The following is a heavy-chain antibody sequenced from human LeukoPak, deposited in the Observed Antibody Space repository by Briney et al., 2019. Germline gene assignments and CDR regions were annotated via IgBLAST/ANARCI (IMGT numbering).Heavy chain of an antibody. CDR1: GFIFSSYA. D-gene: IGHD6-13*01. Sequence: PGGSLRLSCAASGFIFSSYAMNWVRQAPGKGLEWVAVISYDGNNKYYVDSVKGRFTISRDNSNNTLYLQMNSLRAEDTAVYYCARSGYSSSFDYWGQGTLVTVSS. CDR3: ARSGYSSSFDY. J-gene: IGHJ4*02. CDR2: ISYDGNNK. V-gene: IGHV3-30-3*01.